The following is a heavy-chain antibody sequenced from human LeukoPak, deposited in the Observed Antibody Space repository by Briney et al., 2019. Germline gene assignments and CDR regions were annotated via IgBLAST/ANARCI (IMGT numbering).Heavy chain of an antibody. CDR3: ARTLGYCSSTSCYHSYNIDY. V-gene: IGHV5-51*01. Sequence: GASLKISCKGSGYSFTSYWIGWVRQMPGKGLEWMGIIYPGDSDTRYSPSFQGQVTISADKSISTAYLQWSSLKASDTAMYYCARTLGYCSSTSCYHSYNIDYWGQGTLVTVSS. CDR1: GYSFTSYW. CDR2: IYPGDSDT. D-gene: IGHD2-2*01. J-gene: IGHJ4*02.